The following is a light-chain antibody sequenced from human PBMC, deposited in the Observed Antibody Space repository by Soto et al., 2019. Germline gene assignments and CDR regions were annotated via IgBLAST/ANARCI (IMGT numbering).Light chain of an antibody. V-gene: IGLV2-8*01. CDR1: SSDVGFYNY. CDR3: TSYAGYNNPVV. J-gene: IGLJ3*02. Sequence: QSVLTQPPSASGSPGQSVTISCTGTSSDVGFYNYVSWYQQHPDKAPQLMIYEVNKRPSGVHDRFSGSKSGNTASLTVSGLQTDDEADYYCTSYAGYNNPVVFGGGTQLTVL. CDR2: EVN.